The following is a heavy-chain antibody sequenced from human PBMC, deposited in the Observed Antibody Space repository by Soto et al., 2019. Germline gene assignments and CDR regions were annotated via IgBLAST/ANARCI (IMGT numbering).Heavy chain of an antibody. CDR2: IYHSGSS. Sequence: PSETLSLTCAVSGGSISSGGYSWSWIRQPPGKGLEWIGYIYHSGSSYYNPSLKSRVTISVDRSKNQFSLKLSSVTAADTAVYYCATQRFGSNAFFDIWGQGALVTVSS. J-gene: IGHJ4*02. V-gene: IGHV4-30-2*01. D-gene: IGHD3-10*01. CDR1: GGSISSGGYS. CDR3: ATQRFGSNAFFDI.